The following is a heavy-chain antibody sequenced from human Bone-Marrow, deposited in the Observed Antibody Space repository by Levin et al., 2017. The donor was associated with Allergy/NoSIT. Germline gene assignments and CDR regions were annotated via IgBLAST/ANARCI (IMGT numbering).Heavy chain of an antibody. J-gene: IGHJ4*02. V-gene: IGHV4-4*02. CDR2: IYHSGST. CDR3: ARGAVLTTVTTSASRTLFDY. CDR1: GGSISSSNW. D-gene: IGHD4-11*01. Sequence: GSLRLSCAVSGGSISSSNWWSWVRQPPGKGLEWIGEIYHSGSTNYNPSLKSRVTISVDKSKNQFSLKLSSVTAADTAVYYCARGAVLTTVTTSASRTLFDYWGQGTLVTVSS.